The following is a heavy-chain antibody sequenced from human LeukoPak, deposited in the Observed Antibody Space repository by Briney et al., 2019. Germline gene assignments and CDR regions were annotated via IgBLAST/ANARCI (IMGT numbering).Heavy chain of an antibody. V-gene: IGHV4-61*01. J-gene: IGHJ4*02. Sequence: SETLSLTCTVSGGSVSSGSYYWSWIRQPPGKGLEWIGYIYHSGSTSYNPSLKSRVSMSLDTTKNQFSLKLSSVTAVDTAVYYCARKIDSSGYFSWGQGILVTVSS. CDR3: ARKIDSSGYFS. D-gene: IGHD3-22*01. CDR2: IYHSGST. CDR1: GGSVSSGSYY.